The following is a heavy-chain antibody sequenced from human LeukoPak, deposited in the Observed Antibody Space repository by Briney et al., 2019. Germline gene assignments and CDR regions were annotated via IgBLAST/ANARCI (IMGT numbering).Heavy chain of an antibody. CDR1: GGSISSGSYY. D-gene: IGHD3-22*01. Sequence: PSQTLSLTCTVSGGSISSGSYYWSWIRQPAGKGLEWIGRIYTSGSTNYNPSLKSRVTISVDTSKNQFSLKLSSVTAADTAVYYCARRDYYDSSGYYAPFDYWGQGTLVTVSS. V-gene: IGHV4-61*02. CDR2: IYTSGST. J-gene: IGHJ4*02. CDR3: ARRDYYDSSGYYAPFDY.